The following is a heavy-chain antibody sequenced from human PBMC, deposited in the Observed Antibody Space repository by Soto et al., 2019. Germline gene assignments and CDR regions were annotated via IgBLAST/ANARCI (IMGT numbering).Heavy chain of an antibody. CDR3: ATLDSFGSDY. V-gene: IGHV3-74*03. CDR2: IYSDGSGP. D-gene: IGHD5-18*01. Sequence: GGSLSLSCAASGFTFSRFCMYWVRQVPGKGLVWVSRIYSDGSGPMYADSVKGRFTISRDNAKSTLYLQMNSLRAEDTAVYYCATLDSFGSDYWGQGTLVTVSS. CDR1: GFTFSRFC. J-gene: IGHJ4*02.